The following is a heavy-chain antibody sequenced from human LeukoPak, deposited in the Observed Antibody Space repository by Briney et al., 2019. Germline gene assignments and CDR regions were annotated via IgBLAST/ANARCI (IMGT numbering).Heavy chain of an antibody. Sequence: MPSETLSLTCTVSGGSISSGGYYWSWIRQHPGKGLEWIGYIYYSGSTYYNPSLKSRVTISVDTSKNQFSLKLSSVTAADTAVYYCARAPPSTYYYGSGGYYTGTGGNWFDPWGQGTLVTVSS. CDR1: GGSISSGGYY. J-gene: IGHJ5*02. V-gene: IGHV4-31*03. D-gene: IGHD3-10*01. CDR3: ARAPPSTYYYGSGGYYTGTGGNWFDP. CDR2: IYYSGST.